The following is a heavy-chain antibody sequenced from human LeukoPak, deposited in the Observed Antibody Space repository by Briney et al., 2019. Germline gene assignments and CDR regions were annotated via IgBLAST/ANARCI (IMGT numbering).Heavy chain of an antibody. Sequence: SETLSLTCTVSGGSISSYYWSWIWKPPAKRLELIGYIYTSWSTNYNPSLKSRVSISVDTSKNQFSLKLSSVTAADTGVYYCARQEANEYSSAASFDPWGQGTLVTVSS. D-gene: IGHD6-6*01. V-gene: IGHV4-4*09. CDR1: GGSISSYY. J-gene: IGHJ5*02. CDR3: ARQEANEYSSAASFDP. CDR2: IYTSWST.